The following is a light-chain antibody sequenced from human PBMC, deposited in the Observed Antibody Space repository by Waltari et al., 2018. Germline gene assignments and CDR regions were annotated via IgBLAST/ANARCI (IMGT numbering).Light chain of an antibody. Sequence: LVVTQSPSASAPLGASVTLTCTLSSGHSSNVIPWPQQRPEKGPRYLMKVNSDGSHSKGAEIPDRFSGSSSGAERYLTISSLQSDDEADYYCETGGHGTWVFGGGTKLTVL. V-gene: IGLV4-69*01. CDR3: ETGGHGTWV. CDR2: VNSDGSH. J-gene: IGLJ3*02. CDR1: SGHSSNV.